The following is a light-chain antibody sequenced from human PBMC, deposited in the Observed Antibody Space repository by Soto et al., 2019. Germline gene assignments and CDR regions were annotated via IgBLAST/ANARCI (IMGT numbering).Light chain of an antibody. J-gene: IGKJ1*01. Sequence: ETVMTQSPATLSVSPGERATLSCRARQSVGSNLAWYQQKPGQAPRLLIYGASTRAAGIPARFSGSGSGTEFTLTISSLQSEDFAVYFCQQYNNRWTFGPGTKVEIK. CDR3: QQYNNRWT. V-gene: IGKV3-15*01. CDR1: QSVGSN. CDR2: GAS.